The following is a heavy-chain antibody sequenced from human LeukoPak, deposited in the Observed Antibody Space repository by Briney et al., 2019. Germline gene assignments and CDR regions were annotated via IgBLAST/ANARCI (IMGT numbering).Heavy chain of an antibody. Sequence: SVKVSCTASGRTFSGYAISWVRQVPEQGLEWMGGIIPIFGTANYAKKFQGRVTITADDSTSTAYMELSSLRSEDTAVYYCARGPSTPYYYGMDVWGQGTTVTVSS. J-gene: IGHJ6*02. V-gene: IGHV1-69*13. CDR3: ARGPSTPYYYGMDV. D-gene: IGHD2-15*01. CDR1: GRTFSGYA. CDR2: IIPIFGTA.